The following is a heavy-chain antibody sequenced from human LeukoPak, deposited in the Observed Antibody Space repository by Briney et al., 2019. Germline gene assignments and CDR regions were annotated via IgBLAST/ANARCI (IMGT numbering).Heavy chain of an antibody. CDR1: GFTFSSYA. CDR2: ISGSGGST. CDR3: AKDPGLGTFDY. J-gene: IGHJ4*02. Sequence: GGSLRLSCAASGFTFSSYAMSWVHQAPGKGLEWVSAISGSGGSTYYADSVKGRFTISRDNSKNTLYLQMNSLRAEDTAVYYGAKDPGLGTFDYWGQGTLVTVSS. V-gene: IGHV3-23*01. D-gene: IGHD3/OR15-3a*01.